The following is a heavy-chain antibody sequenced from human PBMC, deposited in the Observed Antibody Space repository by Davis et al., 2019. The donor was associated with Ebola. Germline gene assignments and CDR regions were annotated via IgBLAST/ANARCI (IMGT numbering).Heavy chain of an antibody. J-gene: IGHJ4*02. Sequence: ASVKVSCKASGYTFTSYYMHWVRQAPGQGLEWMGIINPSGGSTSYAQKFQGRVTITADESTSTAYMELSSLRSEDTAVYYCASGRDTAMVIVGLDYWGQGTLVTVSS. D-gene: IGHD5-18*01. CDR2: INPSGGST. CDR1: GYTFTSYY. CDR3: ASGRDTAMVIVGLDY. V-gene: IGHV1-46*01.